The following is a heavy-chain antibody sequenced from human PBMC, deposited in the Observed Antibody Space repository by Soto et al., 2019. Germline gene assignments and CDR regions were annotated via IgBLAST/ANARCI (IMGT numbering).Heavy chain of an antibody. CDR3: VQSRCGGDCLEIYSSHAYNGLDV. Sequence: QVTLKESGPTLVKPTQTLTLTCTVSGLSLRTTGVGVGWVRQPPGKALEWLALLYWDDDQRYSPSLRSRLTIAKDISETQVVLTMTHMDTVDTATYYCVQSRCGGDCLEIYSSHAYNGLDVWGQGTTVTVSS. J-gene: IGHJ6*02. D-gene: IGHD2-21*02. CDR2: LYWDDDQ. CDR1: GLSLRTTGVG. V-gene: IGHV2-5*02.